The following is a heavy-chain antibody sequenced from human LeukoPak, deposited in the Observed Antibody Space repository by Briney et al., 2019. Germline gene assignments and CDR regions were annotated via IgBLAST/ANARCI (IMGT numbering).Heavy chain of an antibody. V-gene: IGHV3-30*02. D-gene: IGHD2-2*02. CDR2: IPYDGSNE. Sequence: PGGSLRLSCAASGFTFSSYGMHRVRQAPGKGLEWMAFIPYDGSNEYYADSVKGRFTISRDNSKNTLYLQMNILSAEDTAVYYCAKGGADIAVLPAAIPFDYWGQGTLVTVSS. CDR3: AKGGADIAVLPAAIPFDY. J-gene: IGHJ4*02. CDR1: GFTFSSYG.